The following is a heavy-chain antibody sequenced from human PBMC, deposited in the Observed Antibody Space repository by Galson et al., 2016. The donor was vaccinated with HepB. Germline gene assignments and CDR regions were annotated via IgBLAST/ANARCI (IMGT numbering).Heavy chain of an antibody. V-gene: IGHV4-59*08. CDR3: ARQPWGYYDRSGYSGGMGV. Sequence: SETLSLTCTVSGASISSYYWSWIRQPPGKGLEWIGFIYYSGSTNYSPSLKSRVTISRDTSKNQFSLKLSSVTAADTAVYYCARQPWGYYDRSGYSGGMGVWGQGTTVTVSS. CDR1: GASISSYY. D-gene: IGHD3-22*01. J-gene: IGHJ6*02. CDR2: IYYSGST.